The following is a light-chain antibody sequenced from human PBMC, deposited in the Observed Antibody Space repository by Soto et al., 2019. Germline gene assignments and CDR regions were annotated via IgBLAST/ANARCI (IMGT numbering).Light chain of an antibody. CDR3: QQSYTTPIT. Sequence: EILLTQSPGTLSLSPGERATLSCRASQSLNSSYLAWYKQKPGQAPRLLIYDASSRATGIPDRFSGSGSGTDFTLTISSLKPEDFATYFCQQSYTTPITFGQGTRLEIK. J-gene: IGKJ5*01. CDR1: QSLNSSY. V-gene: IGKV3D-20*02. CDR2: DAS.